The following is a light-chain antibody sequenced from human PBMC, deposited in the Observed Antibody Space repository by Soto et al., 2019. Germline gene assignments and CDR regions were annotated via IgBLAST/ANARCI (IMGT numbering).Light chain of an antibody. CDR1: SSNVGSNF. V-gene: IGLV1-51*01. J-gene: IGLJ7*01. CDR2: DND. CDR3: ATWDNSLSAGTV. Sequence: QSVLTQPPSVSAAPGQQITISCSGSSSNVGSNFVSWYQHLPGTAPKVLIYDNDKRPSGIPDRFSGSKSGTSATLGITGLQTGDEADYYCATWDNSLSAGTVFGTGTQLTVL.